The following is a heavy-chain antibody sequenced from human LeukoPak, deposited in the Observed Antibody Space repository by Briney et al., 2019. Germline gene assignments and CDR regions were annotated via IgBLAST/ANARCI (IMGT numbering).Heavy chain of an antibody. J-gene: IGHJ3*02. D-gene: IGHD2-21*02. CDR3: ASAYCGGDCYLNDAFDI. V-gene: IGHV5-51*01. CDR2: IYPGDSDT. CDR1: GSRFTSYW. Sequence: GESLKISCKGSGSRFTSYWIGWVRQMPGKGLEWMGIIYPGDSDTRYSPSFQGQVTISADKSISTAYLQWSSLKASDTAMYYCASAYCGGDCYLNDAFDIWGQGTMVTVSS.